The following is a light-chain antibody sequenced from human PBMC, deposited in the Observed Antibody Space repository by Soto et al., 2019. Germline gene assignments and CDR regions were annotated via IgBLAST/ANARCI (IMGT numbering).Light chain of an antibody. Sequence: EIVMTQSPATLSVSPGERATLSCRSSQSVRSNLAWYQQKPGQAPRLLIYGAFNRATGIPARFSGSGSGADFTLTISSLEPEDFAVYYCQQRNIWPPVTFGQGTRLEIK. CDR2: GAF. CDR3: QQRNIWPPVT. J-gene: IGKJ5*01. V-gene: IGKV3-11*01. CDR1: QSVRSN.